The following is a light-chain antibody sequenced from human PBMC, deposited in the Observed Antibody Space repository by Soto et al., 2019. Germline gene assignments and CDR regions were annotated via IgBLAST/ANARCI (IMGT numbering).Light chain of an antibody. CDR3: QQYGASLPVT. J-gene: IGKJ3*01. CDR2: GAS. V-gene: IGKV3-20*01. Sequence: PGERATLSCRASQSVTSSNLAWYQQKPGQAPRPLIYGASIRATGVPDRFSGSGSGTDFTLTISRLEPEDFAVYYCQQYGASLPVTFGPGTKVEIK. CDR1: QSVTSSN.